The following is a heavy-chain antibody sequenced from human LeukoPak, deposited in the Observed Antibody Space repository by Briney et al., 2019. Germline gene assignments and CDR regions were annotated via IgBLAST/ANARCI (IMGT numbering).Heavy chain of an antibody. Sequence: GGSLRLSCAASGFTFSYYSMNWVRQAPGKGLEWVSYISSSSSTIYYADSVKGRFTISRDNARNSLYLQINSLTAADTGVYYCARPYCSGGSCYSSIPGPALWGRGTLVTVSS. J-gene: IGHJ4*02. D-gene: IGHD2-15*01. V-gene: IGHV3-48*01. CDR2: ISSSSSTI. CDR3: ARPYCSGGSCYSSIPGPAL. CDR1: GFTFSYYS.